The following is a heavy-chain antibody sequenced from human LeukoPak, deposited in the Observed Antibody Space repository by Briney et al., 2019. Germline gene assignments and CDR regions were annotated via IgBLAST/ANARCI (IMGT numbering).Heavy chain of an antibody. D-gene: IGHD5-12*01. CDR3: ARDFSGYDHLDS. V-gene: IGHV4-39*07. CDR2: IYYSGST. J-gene: IGHJ4*02. CDR1: GGSISSSSYY. Sequence: MPSETLSLTCTVSGGSISSSSYYWGWIRQPPGKGLEWIGSIYYSGSTYYNPSLKSRVTISVDTSKNQFSLKLNSVTAADTAVYYCARDFSGYDHLDSWGQGTLVTVSS.